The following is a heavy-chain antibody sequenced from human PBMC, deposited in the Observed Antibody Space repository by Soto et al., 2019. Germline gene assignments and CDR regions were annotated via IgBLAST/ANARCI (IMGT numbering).Heavy chain of an antibody. D-gene: IGHD2-15*01. CDR3: ARLLPGYCSGGSCYNFDY. J-gene: IGHJ4*02. Sequence: GGSLRLSCAASGFTFSSYWMSWVRQAPGKGLEWVANIKQDGSEKYYVDSVKGRFTISRDNAKNSLYLQMNSLRAEDTAVYYCARLLPGYCSGGSCYNFDYWGQGTLVTVSS. V-gene: IGHV3-7*01. CDR2: IKQDGSEK. CDR1: GFTFSSYW.